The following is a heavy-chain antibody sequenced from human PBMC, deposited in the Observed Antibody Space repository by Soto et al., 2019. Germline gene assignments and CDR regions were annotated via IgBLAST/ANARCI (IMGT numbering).Heavy chain of an antibody. D-gene: IGHD3-10*01. CDR3: AKRDDSGSSPYYLDY. CDR2: ISGNSGAT. V-gene: IGHV3-23*01. Sequence: GGSLRLSCAASGFTFSDYSMTWVRQAPGKGLEWVSTISGNSGATYYTDSVKGRFTISRDNSKKTLFLQMNSLRAEDTAVYYCAKRDDSGSSPYYLDYWGQGTLVTVSS. CDR1: GFTFSDYS. J-gene: IGHJ4*02.